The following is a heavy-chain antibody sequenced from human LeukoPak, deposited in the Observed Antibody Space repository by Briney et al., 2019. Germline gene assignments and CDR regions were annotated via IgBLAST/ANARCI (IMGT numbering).Heavy chain of an antibody. J-gene: IGHJ4*02. V-gene: IGHV4-59*12. D-gene: IGHD6-13*01. CDR1: GGSISSYY. CDR2: IYYSGST. CDR3: ARPSSSWELIDY. Sequence: SETLSLTCTVSGGSISSYYWNWIRQPPGKGLEWIGYIYYSGSTNYNPSLKSRVTISVDTSKNQFSLKLNSVTAADTAVYYCARPSSSWELIDYWGQGTLVTVSS.